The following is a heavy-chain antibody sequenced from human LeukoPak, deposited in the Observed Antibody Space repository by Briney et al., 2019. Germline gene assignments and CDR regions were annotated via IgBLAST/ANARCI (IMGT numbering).Heavy chain of an antibody. CDR1: GDSLSSDYN. CDR3: ARALYYFETSGYTFDY. V-gene: IGHV4-38-2*02. J-gene: IGHJ4*02. D-gene: IGHD3-22*01. CDR2: APHRGGP. Sequence: PEALSLTCTVSGDSLSSDYNWAWFQQPPGRGLEWFASAPHRGGPPTTPSLRGRVPFFLDRSKHRLSLELSSVTAADTAVYDCARALYYFETSGYTFDYWGQGSLVTV.